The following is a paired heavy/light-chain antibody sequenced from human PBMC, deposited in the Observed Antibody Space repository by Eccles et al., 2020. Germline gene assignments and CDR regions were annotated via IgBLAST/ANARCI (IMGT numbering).Light chain of an antibody. Sequence: DIQMTQSPSAMSASVGDRVTITCRASQGISNYLAWFQQKPGKVPKRLIFAASSLQSGVPSRFSGSGSGTEFNLTIISLQPEDFAIYYCLQHNSYPWTFGQGTKVEIK. CDR3: LQHNSYPWT. J-gene: IGKJ1*01. CDR1: QGISNY. CDR2: AAS. V-gene: IGKV1-17*03.
Heavy chain of an antibody. V-gene: IGHV1-69*01. CDR1: GGTFNDYT. D-gene: IGHD6-13*01. J-gene: IGHJ4*02. Sequence: QVQLVQSGAEVKKPGSSVKVSCKASGGTFNDYTISWVRQAPGQGLEWMGGTTPMFGTTHYAQRFQDRVTITADESTTTAYMELRRLRSEDTAIYYCARDFGSSWLDSWGQGTLLTVSS. CDR3: ARDFGSSWLDS. CDR2: TTPMFGTT.